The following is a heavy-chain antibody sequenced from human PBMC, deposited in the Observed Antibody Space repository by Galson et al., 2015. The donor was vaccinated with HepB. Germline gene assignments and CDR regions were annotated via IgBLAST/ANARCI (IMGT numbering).Heavy chain of an antibody. CDR2: ISSSSSYI. J-gene: IGHJ4*02. CDR3: ARVAEIATVAYFDY. CDR1: GFSFSSYS. D-gene: IGHD5-24*01. V-gene: IGHV3-21*01. Sequence: SLRLSCAASGFSFSSYSMSWVRQAPGKGLEWVSSISSSSSYIYYTDSVKGRFTISRDNAKNSLYLQMNSLRAEDTAVYYCARVAEIATVAYFDYWGQGTLVTVSS.